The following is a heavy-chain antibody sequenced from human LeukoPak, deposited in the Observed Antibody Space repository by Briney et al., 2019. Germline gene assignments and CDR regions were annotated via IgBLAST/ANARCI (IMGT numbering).Heavy chain of an antibody. CDR1: GNSISSYY. D-gene: IGHD6-13*01. CDR2: IYYSGST. CDR3: ARGRRAAAAPGFDY. J-gene: IGHJ4*02. Sequence: SETLSLTCTVSGNSISSYYWSWIRQPPGKGLEWIGYIYYSGSTNYNPSLKSRVTISVDTSKSQFSLKLSSVTAADTAVYYCARGRRAAAAPGFDYWGQGTLVTVSS. V-gene: IGHV4-59*12.